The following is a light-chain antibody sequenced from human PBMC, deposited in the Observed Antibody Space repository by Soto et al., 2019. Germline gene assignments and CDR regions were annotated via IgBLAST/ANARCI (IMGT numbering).Light chain of an antibody. V-gene: IGKV3-20*01. J-gene: IGKJ4*01. CDR1: QSVSSSY. CDR2: DAF. Sequence: EIVLTQSPGTLSLSPGERATLSCRASQSVSSSYLGWYQQKPGQAPRLLIHDAFSRATGIPDRFSGSGSGTDFTLSISSLEPEDFAVYYCQQYGSSPLSFGGGTKVDIK. CDR3: QQYGSSPLS.